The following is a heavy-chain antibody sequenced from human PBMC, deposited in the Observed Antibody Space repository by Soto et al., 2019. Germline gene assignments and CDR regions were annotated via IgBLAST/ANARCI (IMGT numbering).Heavy chain of an antibody. D-gene: IGHD3-22*01. CDR2: IYHTGTT. Sequence: QVQLQESGPGLVKPSGTLSLTCAVSGDSSSSSNWWSWVRQPPGKGLEWIAEIYHTGTTNYNLSLKSRVTISVDKSKNQFSLKLSSVTAADTAVYYCALNYYYDSSGYLYYFDYWGQGTLVTVSS. J-gene: IGHJ4*02. V-gene: IGHV4-4*02. CDR3: ALNYYYDSSGYLYYFDY. CDR1: GDSSSSSNW.